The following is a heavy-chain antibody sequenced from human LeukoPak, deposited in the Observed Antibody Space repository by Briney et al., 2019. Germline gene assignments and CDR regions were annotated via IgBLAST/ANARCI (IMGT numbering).Heavy chain of an antibody. CDR1: GYSISSGYY. CDR2: IYHSGST. D-gene: IGHD3-10*01. Sequence: SATLSLTCTVSGYSISSGYYWGWIRQPPGKGLEWIGSIYHSGSTYYNPSLKSRVTISVDTSKNQFSLKLSSVTAADTAVYYCARGWGVPFDYWGQGTLVTVSS. V-gene: IGHV4-38-2*02. CDR3: ARGWGVPFDY. J-gene: IGHJ4*02.